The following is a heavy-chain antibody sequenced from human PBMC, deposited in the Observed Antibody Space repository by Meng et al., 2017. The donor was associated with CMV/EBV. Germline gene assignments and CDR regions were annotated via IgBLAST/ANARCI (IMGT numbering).Heavy chain of an antibody. J-gene: IGHJ6*02. D-gene: IGHD3-3*01. CDR3: AKVIRFLEWLFYYGMDV. CDR2: ISGSGGGT. Sequence: GESLKISCAASGFTFSSYAMSWVRQAPGKGLEWVSAISGSGGGTYYADSVKGRFTISRDNSKNTLYLQMNSLRAEDTAVYYCAKVIRFLEWLFYYGMDVWGQGTTVTVSS. CDR1: GFTFSSYA. V-gene: IGHV3-23*01.